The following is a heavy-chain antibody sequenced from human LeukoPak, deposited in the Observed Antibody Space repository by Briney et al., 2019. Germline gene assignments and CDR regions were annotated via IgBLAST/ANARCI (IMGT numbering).Heavy chain of an antibody. Sequence: SETLSLTCTVSGASIRPYYWSWIRQSPGKALEWIGYIYYSGSTKYNPSLKSRVTISVDTSKNQFSLEVNSVTAADTAVYYCARGPPFYYDSSGYYDYWGQGTLVTVSS. V-gene: IGHV4-59*01. CDR3: ARGPPFYYDSSGYYDY. CDR1: GASIRPYY. J-gene: IGHJ4*02. CDR2: IYYSGST. D-gene: IGHD3-22*01.